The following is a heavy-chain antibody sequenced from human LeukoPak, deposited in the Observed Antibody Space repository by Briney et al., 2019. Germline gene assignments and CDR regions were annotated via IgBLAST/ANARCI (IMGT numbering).Heavy chain of an antibody. CDR3: AKSVASGSYYNNDY. J-gene: IGHJ4*02. V-gene: IGHV3-23*01. Sequence: GGSLRLSRAASGFSFSNYAMSWVRQAPGKGLDWVAGFTGSGGNTYYADSVKGRFTISRDNSKNTLYLQMNSLRVEDTAVYYCAKSVASGSYYNNDYWGQGTLVTVSS. D-gene: IGHD3-10*01. CDR1: GFSFSNYA. CDR2: FTGSGGNT.